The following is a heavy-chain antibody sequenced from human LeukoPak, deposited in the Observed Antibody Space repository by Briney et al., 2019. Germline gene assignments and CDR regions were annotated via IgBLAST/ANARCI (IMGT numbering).Heavy chain of an antibody. CDR3: AKGVGWFDP. CDR1: GFTFSSYG. Sequence: PGGSLRLSCAASGFTFSSYGMHWVRQAPGKGLEWVAVISYDGSNKYYADSVKGRFTISRDNSKNTLYLQMNSLRAEDRAVYYCAKGVGWFDPWGQGTLVTVSS. J-gene: IGHJ5*02. CDR2: ISYDGSNK. V-gene: IGHV3-30*18.